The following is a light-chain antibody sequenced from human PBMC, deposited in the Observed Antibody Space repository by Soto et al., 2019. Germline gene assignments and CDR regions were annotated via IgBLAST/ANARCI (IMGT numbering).Light chain of an antibody. CDR1: SSDVGGYNY. Sequence: QSALTQPPSASGSPGQSGAISCTGTSSDVGGYNYVSWYQQHPGKAPKLMIYEVNKRPSGVPDRFSGSKSGNTASLTVSGLQAEDEDDYYCSSYAGSSNVFGTGTKVTVL. V-gene: IGLV2-8*01. CDR3: SSYAGSSNV. J-gene: IGLJ1*01. CDR2: EVN.